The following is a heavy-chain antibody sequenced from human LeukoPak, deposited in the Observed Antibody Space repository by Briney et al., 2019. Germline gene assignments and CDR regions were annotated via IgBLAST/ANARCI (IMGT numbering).Heavy chain of an antibody. CDR2: ISTYNDNT. CDR1: GYTFSDYG. D-gene: IGHD5-18*01. J-gene: IGHJ2*01. V-gene: IGHV1-18*01. CDR3: ARDGMQLWLRGYFDL. Sequence: ASVKVSCKASGYTFSDYGVSWVRQAPGQGLEWMGRISTYNDNTNYAQKFQGRATVTTDTATNTAYMELRNLTSDDTAVYYCARDGMQLWLRGYFDLWGRGTLVTVSS.